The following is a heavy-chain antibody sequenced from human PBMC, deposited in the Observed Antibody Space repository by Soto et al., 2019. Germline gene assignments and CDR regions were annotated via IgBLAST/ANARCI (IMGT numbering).Heavy chain of an antibody. J-gene: IGHJ3*02. D-gene: IGHD3-3*01. V-gene: IGHV1-2*02. CDR1: GYTFTGYY. Sequence: GASVKVSCKASGYTFTGYYMHWVRQAPGQGLEWMGWINPNSGGTNYAQKFQGRVTMTRDTSISTAYMELSRLRSDDTAVYYCARAREIDFWSGYYQTPDAFDIWGQGTMVTVSS. CDR3: ARAREIDFWSGYYQTPDAFDI. CDR2: INPNSGGT.